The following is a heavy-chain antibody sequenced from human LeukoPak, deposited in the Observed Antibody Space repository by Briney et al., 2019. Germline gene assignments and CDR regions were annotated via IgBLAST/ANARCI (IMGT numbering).Heavy chain of an antibody. J-gene: IGHJ4*02. CDR1: GFTFSSYW. CDR3: AKGLYASGSSYYFDK. CDR2: IKQDGSEK. D-gene: IGHD3-10*01. Sequence: GGSLRLSCAASGFTFSSYWMSWVRQAPGKGLEWVANIKQDGSEKYYVDSVKGRFTISRDNAKNSLYLQMISLRAEDTAVYYCAKGLYASGSSYYFDKWGQGTLVTVSS. V-gene: IGHV3-7*03.